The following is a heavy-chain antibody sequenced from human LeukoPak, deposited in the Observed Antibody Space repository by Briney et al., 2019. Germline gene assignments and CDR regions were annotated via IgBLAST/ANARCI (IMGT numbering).Heavy chain of an antibody. Sequence: SETLSLTCTVSDGSISSSSYYWGWIRQPPWKGLEWIGSIYYSGSTYYNPSLKSRVTISVDTSKNQFSLKLSSVTAADTAVYYCARATDFWSGLYHFDYWGQGTLVTVSS. D-gene: IGHD3-3*01. CDR1: DGSISSSSYY. V-gene: IGHV4-39*07. CDR3: ARATDFWSGLYHFDY. CDR2: IYYSGST. J-gene: IGHJ4*02.